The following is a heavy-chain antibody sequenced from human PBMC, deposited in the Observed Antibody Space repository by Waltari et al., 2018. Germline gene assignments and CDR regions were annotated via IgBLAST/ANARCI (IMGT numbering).Heavy chain of an antibody. CDR1: GGSISSSSYY. CDR3: ARRGSVTGRGRPGFDY. CDR2: IYYSGST. V-gene: IGHV4-39*01. J-gene: IGHJ4*02. D-gene: IGHD6-19*01. Sequence: QLQLQESGPGLVKPSETLSLTCTVSGGSISSSSYYWGWIRQPPGKELEWIGSIYYSGSTYYNPSLKSRVTISVDTSKNQFSLKLSSVTAADTAVYYCARRGSVTGRGRPGFDYWGQGTLVTVSS.